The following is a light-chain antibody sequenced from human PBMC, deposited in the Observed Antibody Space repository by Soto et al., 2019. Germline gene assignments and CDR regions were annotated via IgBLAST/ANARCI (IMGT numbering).Light chain of an antibody. CDR1: SSDVGGYNY. CDR3: SSYTSSSTLLYV. CDR2: EVS. Sequence: QSALTQPASVSGSPGQSITISCTGTSSDVGGYNYVSWYQQHPGKAPKLMIYEVSNRPSGVSNRFSGSESGNTASLTISGLQAEDEADYYCSSYTSSSTLLYVFGTGTKLTVL. J-gene: IGLJ1*01. V-gene: IGLV2-14*01.